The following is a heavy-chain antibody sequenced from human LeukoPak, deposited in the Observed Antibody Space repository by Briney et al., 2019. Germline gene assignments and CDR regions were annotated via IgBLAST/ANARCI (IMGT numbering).Heavy chain of an antibody. CDR1: GFTFSSYA. V-gene: IGHV3-23*01. CDR3: AKHSGSWTHFDF. J-gene: IGHJ4*02. D-gene: IGHD5-12*01. Sequence: GGSLRLSCAASGFTFSSYAMSWVRQAPGKGVEWVSTISGSDGTTYYADSVKGHFTISRDNSKNTLYLQVNSLRAEDTAVYYCAKHSGSWTHFDFWGQGTLVTVSS. CDR2: ISGSDGTT.